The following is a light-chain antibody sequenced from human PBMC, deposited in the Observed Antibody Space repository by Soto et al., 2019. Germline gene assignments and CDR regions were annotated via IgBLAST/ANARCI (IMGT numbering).Light chain of an antibody. CDR2: AAS. J-gene: IGKJ5*01. V-gene: IGKV1-39*01. Sequence: DIQMTQSPSSLSASVGDRVTITCRASQSISSYLIWYQQKPGKAPKLLIYAASRLQSGVPSRFSGSGSGTDFTLTINSLQPEDFATYYCQQSYSTPITFGQGTRLEIK. CDR3: QQSYSTPIT. CDR1: QSISSY.